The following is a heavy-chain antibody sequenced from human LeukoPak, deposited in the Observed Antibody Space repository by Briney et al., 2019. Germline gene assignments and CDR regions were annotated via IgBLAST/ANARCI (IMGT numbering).Heavy chain of an antibody. D-gene: IGHD1-26*01. CDR2: ISYDGSNK. CDR3: AKDRLLGADALDY. J-gene: IGHJ4*02. V-gene: IGHV3-30*18. Sequence: GGSLRLSCAASGFTFSSYGMHWVRQAPGKGLEWVAVISYDGSNKYYADSVKGRFTISRDNSQNTLYLQKNSRRADDTVVYCYAKDRLLGADALDYWGQGTLVTVSS. CDR1: GFTFSSYG.